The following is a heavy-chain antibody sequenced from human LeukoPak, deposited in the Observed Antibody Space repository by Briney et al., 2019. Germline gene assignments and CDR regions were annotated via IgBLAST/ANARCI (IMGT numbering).Heavy chain of an antibody. V-gene: IGHV3-66*01. D-gene: IGHD3-22*01. J-gene: IGHJ4*02. CDR3: ARDPAEEYYDSSGYRGSR. CDR1: GFTVSSNY. CDR2: IYSGGST. Sequence: GGSLRLSCAASGFTVSSNYMSWVRQAPGKGLEWVSVIYSGGSTYYADSAKGRFTISRDNSKNTLYLQMNSLRAEDTAVYYCARDPAEEYYDSSGYRGSRGGQGTLVTVSS.